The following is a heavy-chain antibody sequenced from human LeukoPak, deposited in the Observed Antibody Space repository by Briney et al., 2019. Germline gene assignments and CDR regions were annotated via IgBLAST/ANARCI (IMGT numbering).Heavy chain of an antibody. CDR1: GFTFSAYA. CDR3: ARDLHYYVAMDG. J-gene: IGHJ6*02. V-gene: IGHV3-23*01. D-gene: IGHD3-10*02. CDR2: IGSDNKT. Sequence: GGSLRLSCEASGFTFSAYAMTWVRQAPGQGLEWVSSIGSDNKTHYSESVKGRFAISRDNSKSMLFLQLNSLRAEDTALYYCARDLHYYVAMDGWGQGTTGTVSS.